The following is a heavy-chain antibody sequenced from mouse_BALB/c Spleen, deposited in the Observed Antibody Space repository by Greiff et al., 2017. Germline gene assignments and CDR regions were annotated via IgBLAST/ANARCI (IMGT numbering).Heavy chain of an antibody. CDR3: VRHPHTDYYAMDY. CDR2: IRSKSNNYAT. V-gene: IGHV10-1*02. Sequence: EVKLVESGGGLVQPKGSLKLSCAASGFTFNTYAMNWVRQAPGKGLEWVARIRSKSNNYATYYADSVKDRFTISRDDSQSMLYLQMNNLKTEDTAMYDCVRHPHTDYYAMDYWGQGTSVTVSS. CDR1: GFTFNTYA. J-gene: IGHJ4*01.